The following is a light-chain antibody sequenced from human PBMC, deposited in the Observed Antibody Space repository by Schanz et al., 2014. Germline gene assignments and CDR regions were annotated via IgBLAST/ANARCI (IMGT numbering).Light chain of an antibody. CDR3: QQYYTSSWT. Sequence: IQMTQSPSTLSASVGDRVTITCRASQSISSWLAWYQQKPGKAPRLLIYKASSLKPGVPSRFSGSGSGTEFTLTISGLQPDDVATYYCQQYYTSSWTFGQGTKVEI. CDR2: KAS. J-gene: IGKJ1*01. V-gene: IGKV1-5*03. CDR1: QSISSW.